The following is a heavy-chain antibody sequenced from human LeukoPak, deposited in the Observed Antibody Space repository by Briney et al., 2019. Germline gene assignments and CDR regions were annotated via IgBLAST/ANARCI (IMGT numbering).Heavy chain of an antibody. CDR2: IFPIFGTA. V-gene: IGHV1-69*05. J-gene: IGHJ4*02. Sequence: ASVKVSCKASGGTFSNYAISWVRQAPGQGLEWMGRIFPIFGTAYYAQKFQGRFTITTDESTSTAYLELNSLRSEDTAVYYCAGEVNYDYVWGSYRYIPPLDYWGQGTLVTVSS. CDR3: AGEVNYDYVWGSYRYIPPLDY. D-gene: IGHD3-16*02. CDR1: GGTFSNYA.